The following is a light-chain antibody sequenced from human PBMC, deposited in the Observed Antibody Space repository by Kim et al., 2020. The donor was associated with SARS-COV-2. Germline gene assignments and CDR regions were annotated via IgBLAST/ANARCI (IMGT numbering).Light chain of an antibody. Sequence: MTTSGTETKRDVRGYNYVSWYQQHPGKAPKLMIYDVSNRPSGVSNRFSGSKSGNTASLTISGLQAEDEADYYCSAYTSSSTLYVFGTGTKVTVL. CDR1: KRDVRGYNY. CDR2: DVS. V-gene: IGLV2-14*03. J-gene: IGLJ1*01. CDR3: SAYTSSSTLYV.